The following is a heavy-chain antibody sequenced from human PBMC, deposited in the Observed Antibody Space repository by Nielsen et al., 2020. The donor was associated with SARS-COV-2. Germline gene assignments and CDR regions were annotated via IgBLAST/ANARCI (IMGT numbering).Heavy chain of an antibody. CDR1: GFTYSSYD. Sequence: GASLTLSCAASGFTYSSYDMHWVRQATGKALEWVSAIGTAGDTYYPGSVKGRFTISRENAKNSLYLQMNSLRAGDTAVYYCARGGYCSSTSCYGLDVWGQGTTVTVSS. CDR2: IGTAGDT. CDR3: ARGGYCSSTSCYGLDV. V-gene: IGHV3-13*04. J-gene: IGHJ6*02. D-gene: IGHD2-2*03.